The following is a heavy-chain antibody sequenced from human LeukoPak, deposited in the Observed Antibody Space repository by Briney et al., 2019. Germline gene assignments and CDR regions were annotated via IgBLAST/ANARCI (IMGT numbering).Heavy chain of an antibody. J-gene: IGHJ3*01. CDR1: GFTFSSYA. CDR2: IWHDGATK. V-gene: IGHV3-33*08. Sequence: GRSLRLSCAASGFTFSSYAMHWVRQAPGKGLDWVAMIWHDGATKFCADSVKGRFTISRDNSKDTLYLQMDSLRAEDTAVFYCARELLGEGPDAFDVWGQGTIVTVSS. CDR3: ARELLGEGPDAFDV. D-gene: IGHD3-16*01.